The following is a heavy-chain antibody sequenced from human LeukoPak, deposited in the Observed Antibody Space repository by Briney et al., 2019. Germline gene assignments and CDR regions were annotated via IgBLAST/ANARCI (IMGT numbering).Heavy chain of an antibody. CDR3: ARDDAPDYGDFELFGY. Sequence: SGGSLRLSCAASGFTFSNFWMTWVRQAPGKGLEEVANINQDGSVKYYVDSVKGRFTISRDNAKNSFYLQMNSLRAEDTAVYFCARDDAPDYGDFELFGYWGQGTLVTVSS. D-gene: IGHD4-17*01. V-gene: IGHV3-7*03. CDR2: INQDGSVK. J-gene: IGHJ4*02. CDR1: GFTFSNFW.